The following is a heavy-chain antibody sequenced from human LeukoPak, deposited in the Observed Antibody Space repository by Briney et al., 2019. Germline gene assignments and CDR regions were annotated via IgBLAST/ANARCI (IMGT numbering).Heavy chain of an antibody. J-gene: IGHJ4*02. CDR1: GFTFSNYW. V-gene: IGHV3-7*01. CDR3: ARLRGLYSDTNRYQTALDC. CDR2: IKQDGSEK. Sequence: PGGSLRLSCAASGFTFSNYWMSWVRQAPGKGLEWVANIKQDGSEKYYVDSVKGRFTISRDNAKNSLYVQINSLRAEDTAVYYCARLRGLYSDTNRYQTALDCWGQGTLVTVSS. D-gene: IGHD1-26*01.